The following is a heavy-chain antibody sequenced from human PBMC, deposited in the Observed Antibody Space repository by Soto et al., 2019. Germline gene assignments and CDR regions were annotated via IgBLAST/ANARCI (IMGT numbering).Heavy chain of an antibody. J-gene: IGHJ6*02. Sequence: SVKVSCKASGGTFSSYAISWVRQAPGQGLEWVGGIIPIFGTANYAQKFQGRVTITADESTSTAYMELSSLRSEDTAVYYCARGGRYSSSSWAYYYYYGMDVWGQGTTVTVSS. CDR2: IIPIFGTA. CDR1: GGTFSSYA. CDR3: ARGGRYSSSSWAYYYYYGMDV. D-gene: IGHD6-6*01. V-gene: IGHV1-69*13.